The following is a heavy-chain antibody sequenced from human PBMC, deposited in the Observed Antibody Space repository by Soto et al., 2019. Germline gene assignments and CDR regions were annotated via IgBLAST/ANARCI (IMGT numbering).Heavy chain of an antibody. CDR2: IKSKTDGGTT. J-gene: IGHJ3*02. CDR3: TTEMELRFLEWPQDAFDI. CDR1: GFTFSNAW. Sequence: EVQLVESGGGLVKPGGSLRLSCAASGFTFSNAWMNWVRQAPGKGLEWVGRIKSKTDGGTTDYAAPVKGRFTISRDDSKNTLYLQMNSLKTEDTAVYYCTTEMELRFLEWPQDAFDIWGQGTMVTVSS. V-gene: IGHV3-15*07. D-gene: IGHD3-3*01.